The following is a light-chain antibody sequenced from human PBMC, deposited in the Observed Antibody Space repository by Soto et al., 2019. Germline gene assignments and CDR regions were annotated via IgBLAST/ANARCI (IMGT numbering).Light chain of an antibody. Sequence: DIQMNQSPSAISSSFGEKSTIPFRASQGISNYLAWFQQKPGKVPKRLIYAASSLQSGVPSRFSGSGSGTEFTLTISSLQPEDFATYYCLQHNSYPLTFGQGTKVDIK. V-gene: IGKV1-17*03. J-gene: IGKJ1*01. CDR1: QGISNY. CDR3: LQHNSYPLT. CDR2: AAS.